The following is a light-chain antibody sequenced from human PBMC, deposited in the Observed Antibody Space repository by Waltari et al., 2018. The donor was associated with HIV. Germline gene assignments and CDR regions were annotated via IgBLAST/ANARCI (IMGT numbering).Light chain of an antibody. V-gene: IGLV2-11*02. J-gene: IGLJ3*02. CDR2: GVI. CDR3: CSYATRYTWV. CDR1: TSDVGAYKY. Sequence: QPALTQPRSVSGSPGQSVPISCTGTTSDVGAYKYASWYPQHRGKAPIRMIYGVIKRASWVPDRFSGSKSGDTASLTISGLQAEDEGDYYCCSYATRYTWVFGGGTKLTVL.